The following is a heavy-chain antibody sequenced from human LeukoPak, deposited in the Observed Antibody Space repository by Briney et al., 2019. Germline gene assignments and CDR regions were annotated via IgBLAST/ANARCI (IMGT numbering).Heavy chain of an antibody. Sequence: GGSLRLSCAASGFMFSSFFMSWVRHVPGKGLEWVSTISAGGSTYYANSVKGRFTISRDNSKNTLFLQMNSLRAEDTAIYYCAKRPAAVRGVIPYLDYWGQGTLVTVSS. CDR2: ISAGGST. V-gene: IGHV3-23*01. D-gene: IGHD3-10*02. CDR3: AKRPAAVRGVIPYLDY. J-gene: IGHJ4*02. CDR1: GFMFSSFF.